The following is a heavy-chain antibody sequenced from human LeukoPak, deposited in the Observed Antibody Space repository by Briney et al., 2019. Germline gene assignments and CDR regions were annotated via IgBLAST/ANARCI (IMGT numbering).Heavy chain of an antibody. CDR2: ISSNGGST. V-gene: IGHV3-64*01. J-gene: IGHJ4*02. CDR3: ARGPVGTTVATLFDY. CDR1: GFTFSSYA. Sequence: HPGGSLRLSCAASGFTFSSYAMPWVRQAPGKGLEYVSAISSNGGSTYYANSVKGRFTISRDNSKNTLYLQMGSLRAEDMAVYYCARGPVGTTVATLFDYWGQGTLVTVSS. D-gene: IGHD4-17*01.